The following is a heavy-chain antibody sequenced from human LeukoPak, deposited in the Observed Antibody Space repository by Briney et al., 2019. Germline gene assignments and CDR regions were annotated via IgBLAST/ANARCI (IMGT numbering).Heavy chain of an antibody. CDR2: MNPNSGNT. V-gene: IGHV1-8*01. CDR1: GYTFTSYD. CDR3: ARSNYPKGWFDP. Sequence: ASVKVSCKASGYTFTSYDINWVRQATGQGLEWMGWMNPNSGNTGYAQKFQGRVTMTRNTSISTAYMELSRLRSDDTAVYYCARSNYPKGWFDPWGQGTLVTVSS. J-gene: IGHJ5*02. D-gene: IGHD5-24*01.